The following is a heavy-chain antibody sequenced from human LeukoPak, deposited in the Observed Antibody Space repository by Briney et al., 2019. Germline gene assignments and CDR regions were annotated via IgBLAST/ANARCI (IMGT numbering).Heavy chain of an antibody. CDR2: ISGSGGST. D-gene: IGHD3-10*01. J-gene: IGHJ4*02. V-gene: IGHV3-23*01. Sequence: GGSLRLSCAASGFTFSSCAMNWVRQAPGKGLEWVSGISGSGGSTNYADSVKGRFTISRDNSKNTLYLQMNSLRAEDTAVYYCARDRRSGSYLGYWGQGTLVTVSS. CDR1: GFTFSSCA. CDR3: ARDRRSGSYLGY.